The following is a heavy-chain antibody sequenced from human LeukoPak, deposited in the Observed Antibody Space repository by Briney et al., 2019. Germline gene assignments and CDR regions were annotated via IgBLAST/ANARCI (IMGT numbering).Heavy chain of an antibody. CDR1: AGSITSQY. J-gene: IGHJ4*02. V-gene: IGHV4-59*08. CDR3: ARLSTDNVVLPGAMIYYFDC. Sequence: SETLSLTCTVSAGSITSQYWSWIRQPPGKGLEYIGYINYSGSTNYNPSLKSRVAISVDTSKNQFSLKLSSVTAADTAVYYCARLSTDNVVLPGAMIYYFDCWGQGTLVTVSS. D-gene: IGHD2-2*01. CDR2: INYSGST.